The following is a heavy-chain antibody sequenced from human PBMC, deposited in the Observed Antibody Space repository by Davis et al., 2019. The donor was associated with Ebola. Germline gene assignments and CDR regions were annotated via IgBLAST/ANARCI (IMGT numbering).Heavy chain of an antibody. CDR1: GGSISSYY. J-gene: IGHJ6*02. CDR2: IYYSGST. CDR3: ARGVFVDTAMVGLYYYYGMDV. D-gene: IGHD5-18*01. V-gene: IGHV4-59*12. Sequence: MPGGSLRLSCTVSGGSISSYYWSWIRQPPGKGLEWIGYIYYSGSTNYNPSLKSRVTISVDTSKNQFSLKLSSVTAADTAVYYCARGVFVDTAMVGLYYYYGMDVWGQGTTVTVSS.